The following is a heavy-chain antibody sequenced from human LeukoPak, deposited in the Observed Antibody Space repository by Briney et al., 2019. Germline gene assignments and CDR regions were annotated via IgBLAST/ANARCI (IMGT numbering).Heavy chain of an antibody. CDR3: ARDYSGSNAFDI. J-gene: IGHJ3*02. CDR1: GGSISNYY. Sequence: PSETLSLTCTVSGGSISNYYWSWLRQPPGKGLEWIGYIYYSGSTNYNPSLKSRVTISVDTSKNQFSLKLTSVTAADTAVYYCARDYSGSNAFDIWGQGTMVTVSS. D-gene: IGHD3-10*01. V-gene: IGHV4-59*01. CDR2: IYYSGST.